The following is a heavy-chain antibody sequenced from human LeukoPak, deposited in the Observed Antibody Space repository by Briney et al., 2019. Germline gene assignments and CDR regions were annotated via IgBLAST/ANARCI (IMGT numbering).Heavy chain of an antibody. CDR1: GFTFSSYS. Sequence: PGGSLRLSCAASGFTFSSYSMNWVRQAPGKGLEWVSSISSSSSYIYYADSVKGRFTISRDNAKNSLYLQMNSLRAEDTAVYYCARGGDYGDYNWFDPWGQGTLVTVPS. CDR2: ISSSSSYI. CDR3: ARGGDYGDYNWFDP. D-gene: IGHD4-17*01. V-gene: IGHV3-21*01. J-gene: IGHJ5*02.